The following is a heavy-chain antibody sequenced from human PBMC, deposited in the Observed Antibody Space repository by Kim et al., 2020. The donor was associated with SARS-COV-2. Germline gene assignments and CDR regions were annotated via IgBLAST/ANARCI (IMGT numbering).Heavy chain of an antibody. CDR3: ARSYYDSSGVGDY. Sequence: SQKFQGRVTITRDTSASTAYMELSSLRSEDTALYYCARSYYDSSGVGDYWGQGTLVTVSS. D-gene: IGHD3-22*01. V-gene: IGHV1-3*01. J-gene: IGHJ4*02.